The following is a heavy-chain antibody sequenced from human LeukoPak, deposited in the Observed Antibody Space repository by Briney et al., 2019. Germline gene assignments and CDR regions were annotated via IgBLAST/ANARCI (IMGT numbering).Heavy chain of an antibody. D-gene: IGHD5-12*01. CDR2: IYTSGST. CDR1: GYSISSGYY. Sequence: SETLSLTCAVSGYSISSGYYWSWIRQPAGKGLEWIGRIYTSGSTNYNPSLKSRVTISVDTSKNQFSLKLSSVTAADTAVYYCARTAYSGYEDYWGQGTLVTVSS. V-gene: IGHV4-61*02. J-gene: IGHJ4*02. CDR3: ARTAYSGYEDY.